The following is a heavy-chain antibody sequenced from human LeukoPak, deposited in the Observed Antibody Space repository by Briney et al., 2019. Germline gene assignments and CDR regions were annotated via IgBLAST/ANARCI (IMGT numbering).Heavy chain of an antibody. CDR2: IYYSGST. Sequence: SETLSLTCTVSGGSISSYYWSWIRQPPGKGLEWIGYIYYSGSTNYNPSLKSRVTISVDTSKNQFSLKLSSVTAADTAVYYCARTAQPETYYYGSGSLWYFDYWGQGTLVTVSS. CDR1: GGSISSYY. V-gene: IGHV4-59*01. D-gene: IGHD3-10*01. J-gene: IGHJ4*02. CDR3: ARTAQPETYYYGSGSLWYFDY.